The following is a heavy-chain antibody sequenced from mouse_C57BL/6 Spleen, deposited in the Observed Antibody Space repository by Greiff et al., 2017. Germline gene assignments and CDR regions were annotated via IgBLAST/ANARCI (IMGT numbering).Heavy chain of an antibody. Sequence: EVQVVESGGGLVQPGGSLSLSCAASGFTFTDYYMSWVRQPPGKALEWLGFIRNKANGYTTEYSASVKGRFTISRANSQSILYLQMNALRAEDSATYYCARWGVTRYFDVWGTGTTVTVSS. D-gene: IGHD2-5*01. CDR2: IRNKANGYTT. CDR1: GFTFTDYY. J-gene: IGHJ1*03. V-gene: IGHV7-3*01. CDR3: ARWGVTRYFDV.